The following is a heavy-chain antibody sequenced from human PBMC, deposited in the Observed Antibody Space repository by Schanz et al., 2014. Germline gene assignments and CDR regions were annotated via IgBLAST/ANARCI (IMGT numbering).Heavy chain of an antibody. CDR1: GFTFSIYA. D-gene: IGHD6-19*01. CDR2: ITRQGTT. V-gene: IGHV3-23*04. J-gene: IGHJ4*02. CDR3: ARDLISSGWYG. Sequence: VQLVESGGGVVRPGGSLRLSCAASGFTFSIYAMNWVRQAPGRGLEWVSGITRQGTTYYADFVKGRFSISRDLSSNTLYLQMNSLRVEDTAVYYCARDLISSGWYGWGQGTLVTVSS.